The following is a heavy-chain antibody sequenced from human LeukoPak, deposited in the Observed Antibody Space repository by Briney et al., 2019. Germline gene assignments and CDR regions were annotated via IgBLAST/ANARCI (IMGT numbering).Heavy chain of an antibody. CDR1: GFTFSSYA. CDR3: AKSVVVSGAYYLDY. Sequence: PGGSLRLSCAASGFTFSSYAMSWVRQAPGKGLEWVSAISGSGGSTYYADSVKGRFTISRDNSKNTLFLQMNSLRAEDTAVYFCAKSVVVSGAYYLDYWGQGTLVTVSS. D-gene: IGHD2-15*01. J-gene: IGHJ4*02. CDR2: ISGSGGST. V-gene: IGHV3-23*01.